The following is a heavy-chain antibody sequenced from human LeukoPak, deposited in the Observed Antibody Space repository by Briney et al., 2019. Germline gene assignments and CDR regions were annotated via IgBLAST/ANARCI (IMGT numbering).Heavy chain of an antibody. CDR2: MNPNSGNT. CDR1: GYTFTSYD. J-gene: IGHJ6*03. D-gene: IGHD6-13*01. CDR3: SRGLGDSGSWYYMDV. V-gene: IGHV1-8*02. Sequence: ASVKVSCKASGYTFTSYDINWVRQATGQGLEWMGWMNPNSGNTGYAQKFQGRVTMTRNTSISTAYMELSRLRSEDTAVYYCSRGLGDSGSWYYMDVWGKGTSVTISS.